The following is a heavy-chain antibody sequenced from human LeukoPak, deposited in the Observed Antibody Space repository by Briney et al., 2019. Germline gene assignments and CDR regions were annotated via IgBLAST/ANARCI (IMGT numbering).Heavy chain of an antibody. V-gene: IGHV1-2*06. CDR1: GYTFTGYY. D-gene: IGHD3-3*01. J-gene: IGHJ4*02. Sequence: GESLKISCKASGYTFTGYYMHWVRQAPGQGLEWMGRINPNSGGTNYAQKFQGRVTMTRDTSISTAYMELSRLRSDDTAVYYCARAARYYDFWSGYFLDYWGQGTLVTVSS. CDR2: INPNSGGT. CDR3: ARAARYYDFWSGYFLDY.